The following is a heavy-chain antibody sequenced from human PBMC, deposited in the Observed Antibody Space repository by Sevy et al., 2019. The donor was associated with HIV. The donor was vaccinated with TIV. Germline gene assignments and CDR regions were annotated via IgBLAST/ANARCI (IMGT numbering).Heavy chain of an antibody. CDR1: GFTFSNAW. J-gene: IGHJ4*02. V-gene: IGHV3-15*01. Sequence: GGSLRLSCAASGFTFSNAWMSWVRQAPGKGLEWVGRIKSETDGETTDYAAPVKGRFTISRDDSKNTLYLQMNSLKTDDTDVYYCTTGPSRGRIILRYSNYFDYWGQGTLVSVSS. D-gene: IGHD3-9*01. CDR2: IKSETDGETT. CDR3: TTGPSRGRIILRYSNYFDY.